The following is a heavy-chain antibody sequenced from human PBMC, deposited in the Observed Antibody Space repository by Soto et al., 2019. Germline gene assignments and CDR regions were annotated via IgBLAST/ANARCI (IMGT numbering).Heavy chain of an antibody. J-gene: IGHJ4*02. V-gene: IGHV4-39*01. CDR1: GDSISSRSYY. Sequence: SETPSLTCTVTGDSISSRSYYWGWIRQPPGKGLEWIGSIYYSGSTYNNPSLRSRVSMSIDTSKDQFSLKMKSVTAADTALYFCARQRTSVVPQAYFDVWGPGSLVTVSA. D-gene: IGHD2-21*01. CDR3: ARQRTSVVPQAYFDV. CDR2: IYYSGST.